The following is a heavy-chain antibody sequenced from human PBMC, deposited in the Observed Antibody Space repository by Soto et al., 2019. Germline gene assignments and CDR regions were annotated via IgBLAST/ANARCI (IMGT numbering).Heavy chain of an antibody. CDR2: ISYSGST. CDR1: GGSIISRDYF. V-gene: IGHV4-30-4*01. J-gene: IGHJ4*02. D-gene: IGHD3-10*01. CDR3: ARGRGSGSYSGSVFDL. Sequence: SETLSLTCTVSGGSIISRDYFWIWIRQPPGKGLEWIGYISYSGSTFYNPSLKSRLTISIDTSKNQFSLKLSSVTAADTAVYYCARGRGSGSYSGSVFDLWGQGTLVTVS.